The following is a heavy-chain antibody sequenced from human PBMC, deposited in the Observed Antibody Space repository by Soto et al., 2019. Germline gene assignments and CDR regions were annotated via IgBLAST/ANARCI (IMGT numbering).Heavy chain of an antibody. D-gene: IGHD3-16*01. V-gene: IGHV1-18*01. CDR1: GYTFTAYG. CDR2: VGTANANT. J-gene: IGHJ4*01. CDR3: ARELNTDPTAYDSFAY. Sequence: QVQLVQSGPEVTMPGASVKVSCKTSGYTFTAYGLPWLRQAPGQRPEWLGWVGTANANTNYAEKFQGRVTMTSDRSTTTTYMELRRVRSDDTAFYYCARELNTDPTAYDSFAYWGHGTLVTVSS.